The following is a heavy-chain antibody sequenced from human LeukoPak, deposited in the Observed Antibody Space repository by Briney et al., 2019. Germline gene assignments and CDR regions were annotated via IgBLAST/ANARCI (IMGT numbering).Heavy chain of an antibody. CDR2: ISSSGSTI. D-gene: IGHD6-13*01. V-gene: IGHV3-48*03. Sequence: GGSLRLSCAASGSTFSSYEMNWVRQAPGKGLEWVSYISSSGSTIYYADSVKGRFTISRDNAKNSLYLQMNSLRAEDTAVYYCARDRSSSWFYYYYMDVWGKGTTVTVSS. CDR1: GSTFSSYE. J-gene: IGHJ6*03. CDR3: ARDRSSSWFYYYYMDV.